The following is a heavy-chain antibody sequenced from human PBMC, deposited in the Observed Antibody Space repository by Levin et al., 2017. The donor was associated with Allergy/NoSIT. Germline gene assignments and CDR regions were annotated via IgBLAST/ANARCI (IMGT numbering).Heavy chain of an antibody. Sequence: SETLSLTCTVSGGSVSSSSDYWGWIRQPPGKGLEWIATIYYSGSTYYNPSLRSRVTISVDTSKNQFSLELRSVIAADTAVYYCAKLKRDYGDFPPAYWGQGALVTVSS. V-gene: IGHV4-39*01. CDR2: IYYSGST. CDR3: AKLKRDYGDFPPAY. CDR1: GGSVSSSSDY. D-gene: IGHD4-17*01. J-gene: IGHJ4*02.